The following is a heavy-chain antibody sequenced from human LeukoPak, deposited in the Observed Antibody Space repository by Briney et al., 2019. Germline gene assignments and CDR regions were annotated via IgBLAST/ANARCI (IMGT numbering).Heavy chain of an antibody. Sequence: SETLSLTCTVSGGSINSGGYYWSWIRQHPGKGLEWIGYIYYSGSTYYNPSLRSRVTISVDTSKNQFSPKLSSVTAADTAVYYCARERAGTGTEYYYYYMDVWGKGTTVTVSS. V-gene: IGHV4-31*03. D-gene: IGHD6-19*01. CDR3: ARERAGTGTEYYYYYMDV. CDR2: IYYSGST. CDR1: GGSINSGGYY. J-gene: IGHJ6*03.